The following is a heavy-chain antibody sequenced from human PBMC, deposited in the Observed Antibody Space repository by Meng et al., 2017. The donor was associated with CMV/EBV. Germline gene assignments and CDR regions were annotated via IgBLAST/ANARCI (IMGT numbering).Heavy chain of an antibody. CDR1: GGSFSGYY. J-gene: IGHJ4*02. D-gene: IGHD2-21*01. V-gene: IGHV4-34*01. CDR2: INHSGST. Sequence: SLTCAVYGGSFSGYYWSWIRQPPGKGLEWIGEINHSGSTNYNPSLKSRVTISVDTSKNQFSLKLSSVTAADTAVYYCARGWRIPRFDYWGQGTLVTVSS. CDR3: ARGWRIPRFDY.